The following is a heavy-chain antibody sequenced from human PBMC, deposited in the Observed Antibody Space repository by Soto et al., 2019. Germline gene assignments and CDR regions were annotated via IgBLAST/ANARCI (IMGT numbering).Heavy chain of an antibody. Sequence: GGSLRLSCAASGFTFSDYYMSWIRQAPGKGLEWVSYISSSSSYTNYADSVKGRFTISRDNAKNSLYLQMNSLRAEDTAVYYCARPAHSGSYPFGYWGQGTLVTVSS. CDR2: ISSSSSYT. V-gene: IGHV3-11*06. D-gene: IGHD1-26*01. CDR1: GFTFSDYY. J-gene: IGHJ4*02. CDR3: ARPAHSGSYPFGY.